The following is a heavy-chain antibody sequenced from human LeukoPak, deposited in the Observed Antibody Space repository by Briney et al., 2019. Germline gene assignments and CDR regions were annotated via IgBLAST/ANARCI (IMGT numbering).Heavy chain of an antibody. D-gene: IGHD6-6*01. CDR2: ISSSSSYI. J-gene: IGHJ4*02. Sequence: SSISSSSSYIYYADSVKGRFTISRDNAKNSLYLQMNSLRAEDTAVYYCARSESSSSPYFDYWGQGTLVTVSS. CDR3: ARSESSSSPYFDY. V-gene: IGHV3-21*01.